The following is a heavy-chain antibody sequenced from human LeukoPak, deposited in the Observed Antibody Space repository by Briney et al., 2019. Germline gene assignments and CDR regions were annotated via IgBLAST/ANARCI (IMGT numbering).Heavy chain of an antibody. J-gene: IGHJ6*02. CDR3: ARDKPYSSGWPYYYYYYGMDV. V-gene: IGHV4-34*01. D-gene: IGHD6-19*01. CDR1: GGSFSGYY. Sequence: PSETLSLTCAVYGGSFSGYYWSWIRQPPGKGLEWTGEINHSGSTNYNPSLKSRVTISVDTSKNQFSLKLSSVTAADTAVYYCARDKPYSSGWPYYYYYYGMDVWGQGTTVTVSS. CDR2: INHSGST.